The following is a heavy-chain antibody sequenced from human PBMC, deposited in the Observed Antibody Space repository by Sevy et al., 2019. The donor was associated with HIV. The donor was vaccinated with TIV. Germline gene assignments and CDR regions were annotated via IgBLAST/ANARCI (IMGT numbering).Heavy chain of an antibody. CDR1: GFTFSSYS. J-gene: IGHJ4*02. Sequence: GGSLRLSCAASGFTFSSYSMNWVRQAPGKGLEWVSSISSSSSYIYYADSVKGRFTISRDNAKNSLYLQMNSLRAEDTAVYYCANLRDDSSGFRFDYWGQGTLVTVSS. CDR3: ANLRDDSSGFRFDY. V-gene: IGHV3-21*01. CDR2: ISSSSSYI. D-gene: IGHD3-22*01.